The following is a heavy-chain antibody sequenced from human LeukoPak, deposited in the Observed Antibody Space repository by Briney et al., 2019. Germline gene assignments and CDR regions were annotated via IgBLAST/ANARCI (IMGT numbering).Heavy chain of an antibody. CDR2: IYYSGGT. V-gene: IGHV4-61*08. CDR1: GGSISSGGYY. CDR3: ARDIGGATNYYYYGMDV. D-gene: IGHD1-26*01. Sequence: SETLSLTCTGSGGSISSGGYYWSWIRQPPGKGLEWIGYIYYSGGTNYNPSLKSRVTISVDTSKNQFSLKLSSVTAADTAVYYCARDIGGATNYYYYGMDVWGQGTTVTVSS. J-gene: IGHJ6*02.